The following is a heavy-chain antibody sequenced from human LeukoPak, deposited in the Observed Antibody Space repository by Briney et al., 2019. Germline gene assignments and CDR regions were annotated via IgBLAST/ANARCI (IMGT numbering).Heavy chain of an antibody. D-gene: IGHD6-6*01. Sequence: VASVKVSCKASGYTFSSYAISWVRQAPGQGLEWMGGIIPIFGTANYAQKFQGRVTITTDESRSTAYMELSSLRSEDTAVYYCARVTAARRWFDLWGQGTLVTVPS. CDR1: GYTFSSYA. J-gene: IGHJ5*02. CDR3: ARVTAARRWFDL. CDR2: IIPIFGTA. V-gene: IGHV1-69*05.